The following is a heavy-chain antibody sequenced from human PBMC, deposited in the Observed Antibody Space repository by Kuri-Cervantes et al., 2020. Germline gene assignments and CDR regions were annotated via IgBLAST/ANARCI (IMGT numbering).Heavy chain of an antibody. J-gene: IGHJ5*02. Sequence: SGPTLVKPTETLTLTCTVSGFSLSNARMGVSWIRQPPAKALEWLALIYWDDDKRYSPSLNNRLTITKDTSKNQVVLTMTNMDPVDTATYYCAHRGSSSSGSYRWFDPWGQGTLVTVSS. V-gene: IGHV2-5*02. D-gene: IGHD3-10*01. CDR1: GFSLSNARMG. CDR2: IYWDDDK. CDR3: AHRGSSSSGSYRWFDP.